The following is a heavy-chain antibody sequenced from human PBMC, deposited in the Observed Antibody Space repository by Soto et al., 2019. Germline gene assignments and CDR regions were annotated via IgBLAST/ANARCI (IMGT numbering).Heavy chain of an antibody. V-gene: IGHV3-15*07. CDR3: TPLALKYNSDWYEFSD. Sequence: EGQLVKSGGGLVKPGGSLTLSCAASGFAFRNVWMHWVRQAPGQGLEWVGRIKSKLDGETIDYAAPVKGRFTISRDDSKNMLYLQMNSLKTEDTGVYYCTPLALKYNSDWYEFSDWGQGTLVTVSS. CDR2: IKSKLDGETI. J-gene: IGHJ4*02. D-gene: IGHD6-19*01. CDR1: GFAFRNVW.